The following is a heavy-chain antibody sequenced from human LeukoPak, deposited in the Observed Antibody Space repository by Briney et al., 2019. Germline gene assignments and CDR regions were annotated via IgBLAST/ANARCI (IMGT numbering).Heavy chain of an antibody. J-gene: IGHJ4*02. CDR3: ARGYYYYGSGSSHDDY. Sequence: GASVKVSCKASGYTFTGYYMHWVRQAPGQGLEWMGWINPSSGGTNYAQKFQGRVTMTRDTSISTAYMELSRLRSDDTAVYYCARGYYYYGSGSSHDDYWGQGTLVTVSS. CDR2: INPSSGGT. D-gene: IGHD3-10*01. CDR1: GYTFTGYY. V-gene: IGHV1-2*02.